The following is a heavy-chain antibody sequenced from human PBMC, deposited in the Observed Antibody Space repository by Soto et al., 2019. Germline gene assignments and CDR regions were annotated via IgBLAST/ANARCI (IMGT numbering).Heavy chain of an antibody. J-gene: IGHJ4*02. V-gene: IGHV1-18*03. CDR2: ISAYNSNT. Sequence: SPQQAPGQGLEWMAWISAYNSNTNYAQKLQRRATMTTDTSTSTAYMELRSLRSDDMAVYYCARDQGELASNDYLGKGTLVPVSS. CDR3: ARDQGELASNDY. D-gene: IGHD3-10*01.